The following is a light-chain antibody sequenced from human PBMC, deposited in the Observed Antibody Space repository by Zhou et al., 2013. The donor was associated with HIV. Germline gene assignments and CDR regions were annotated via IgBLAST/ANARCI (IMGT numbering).Light chain of an antibody. CDR1: QSVSSS. Sequence: EIVLTQSPATLSLSPGERATLSCRASQSVSSSLAWYQQKPGQAPRLLIYDASNRATGIPARFSGSGSGTDFTLTISSLEPEDFAVYYCHQRSNSAPAPRFGGGTEGGD. CDR2: DAS. J-gene: IGKJ4*01. CDR3: HQRSNSAPAPR. V-gene: IGKV3-11*01.